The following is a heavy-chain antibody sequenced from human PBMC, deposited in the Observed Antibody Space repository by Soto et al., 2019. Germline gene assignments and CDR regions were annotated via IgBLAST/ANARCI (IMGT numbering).Heavy chain of an antibody. Sequence: PRLSCAASGFTVSSNYMSWVRQAPGKGLEWVSVIYSGGSTYYADSVKGRFTISRDNSKNTLYLQMNSLRAEDTAVYYCARVRLTMVRGVSPYFDYWGQGTLVTVSS. CDR1: GFTVSSNY. D-gene: IGHD3-10*01. V-gene: IGHV3-53*05. CDR3: ARVRLTMVRGVSPYFDY. J-gene: IGHJ4*02. CDR2: IYSGGST.